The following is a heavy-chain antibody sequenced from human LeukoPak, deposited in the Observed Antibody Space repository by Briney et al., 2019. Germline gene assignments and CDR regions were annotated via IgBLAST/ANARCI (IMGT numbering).Heavy chain of an antibody. D-gene: IGHD6-25*01. J-gene: IGHJ4*02. Sequence: PGGSLRLSCAASGFTFSSYGMHWVRQAPGKGLEWVANIKQDGSEKYYVDSVKGRFTISRDNAKNSLYLQMNSLRAEDTAVYYCARVKMRLPTAFDYWGQGTLVTVSS. CDR2: IKQDGSEK. CDR3: ARVKMRLPTAFDY. CDR1: GFTFSSYG. V-gene: IGHV3-7*01.